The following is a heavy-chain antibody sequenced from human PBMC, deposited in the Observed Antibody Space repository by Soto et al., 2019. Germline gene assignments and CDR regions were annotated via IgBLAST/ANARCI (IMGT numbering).Heavy chain of an antibody. D-gene: IGHD1-26*01. V-gene: IGHV3-64*01. CDR3: ARVSLGDWYFDL. CDR2: ISSNGGST. Sequence: EVQLVASGGGLVQPGGSLRLSCAASGFTFSSYAMHWVRQAPGKGLEYVSAISSNGGSTYYANSVKGRFTISRDNSKNTLYLQMGSLRAEDMAVYYCARVSLGDWYFDLWGRGTLVTVSS. CDR1: GFTFSSYA. J-gene: IGHJ2*01.